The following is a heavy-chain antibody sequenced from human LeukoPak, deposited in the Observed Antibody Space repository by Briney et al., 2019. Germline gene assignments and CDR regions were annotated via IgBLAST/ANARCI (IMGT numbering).Heavy chain of an antibody. CDR2: ISAYSGNT. CDR1: GYTFTSYG. J-gene: IGHJ4*02. CDR3: ARYYDSSGYYYTPFDY. D-gene: IGHD3-22*01. V-gene: IGHV1-18*01. Sequence: ASVKVSCKASGYTFTSYGISWVRQAPGQGLEWMGWISAYSGNTNYAQKLQGRVTMTTDTSTSTAYMELRSLRSDDTAVYYCARYYDSSGYYYTPFDYWGQGTLVTVSS.